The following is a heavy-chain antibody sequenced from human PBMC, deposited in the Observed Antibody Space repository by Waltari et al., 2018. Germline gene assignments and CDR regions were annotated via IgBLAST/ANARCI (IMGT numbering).Heavy chain of an antibody. Sequence: QLQMHESGPGLVKSSETLSLTCTVSGDSMTNSNYYWAWIRQPPGKGLEWIGDIYYSGTSFSNPSLMSRLTISADTSKNHFSLSLTSVTVADTAIYYCARRPMGAAFDYWGQGVLVTISS. CDR1: GDSMTNSNYY. CDR2: IYYSGTS. V-gene: IGHV4-39*02. J-gene: IGHJ4*02. D-gene: IGHD3-16*01. CDR3: ARRPMGAAFDY.